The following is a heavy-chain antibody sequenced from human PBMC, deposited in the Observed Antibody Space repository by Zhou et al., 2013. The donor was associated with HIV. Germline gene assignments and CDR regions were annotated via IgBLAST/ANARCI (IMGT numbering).Heavy chain of an antibody. D-gene: IGHD6-19*01. Sequence: QVHLVQSGAVMKKPGSSLRISCEASGYTFVNYFIHWIRHVPGKGLEWMGWMNPYRGAVNYPWPFQGRVTMTRKFSDDADDTDRGTAYMELSRLTPADTAVYYCTRGNKYSSGWYFRGVIWFDPWGQGTLVTVSS. V-gene: IGHV1-8*01. CDR2: MNPYRGAV. CDR3: TRGNKYSSGWYFRGVIWFDP. J-gene: IGHJ5*02. CDR1: GYTFVNYF.